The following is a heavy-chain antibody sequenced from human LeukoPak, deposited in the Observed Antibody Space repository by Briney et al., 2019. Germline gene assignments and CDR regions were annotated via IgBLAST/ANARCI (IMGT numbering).Heavy chain of an antibody. CDR3: ARDVNDSSGYDY. D-gene: IGHD3-22*01. CDR1: GFTVSSNY. V-gene: IGHV3-66*03. CDR2: IYSSGST. Sequence: GGSLRLSCAASGFTVSSNYMSWVRQAPGKGLEWVSVIYSSGSTYYADSVKGRFTISRDNSKNTLYLQMNSLRAEDTAVYYCARDVNDSSGYDYWGQGTLVTVSS. J-gene: IGHJ4*02.